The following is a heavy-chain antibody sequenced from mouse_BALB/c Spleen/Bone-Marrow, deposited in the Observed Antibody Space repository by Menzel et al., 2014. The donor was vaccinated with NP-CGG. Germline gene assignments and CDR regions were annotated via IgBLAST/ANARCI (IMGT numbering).Heavy chain of an antibody. CDR2: INPYNGGT. Sequence: VQLKQSGPELVKPGASMKISCKASGYSFTGYTVNWVKQSHGKNLEWIGLINPYNGGTTYNQYFKGKATLTVDRSSSTAYMELLSLTSEDSAVYYCASYYGSTWYFDVWGAGTTVTVSS. V-gene: IGHV1-18*01. CDR1: GYSFTGYT. J-gene: IGHJ1*01. CDR3: ASYYGSTWYFDV. D-gene: IGHD1-1*01.